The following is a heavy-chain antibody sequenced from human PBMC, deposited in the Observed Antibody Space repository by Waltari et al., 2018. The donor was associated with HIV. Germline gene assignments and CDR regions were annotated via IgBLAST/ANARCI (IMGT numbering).Heavy chain of an antibody. CDR2: IKEDGSEI. D-gene: IGHD6-13*01. CDR3: ARRQQLTD. Sequence: EVRLVESGGGLVQPGGALSLSCAASGFTFSGSGMTWVRQAPGKGLEWVANIKEDGSEIHYVDSVKGRFTISRDNAKNSLYLQMNSLRAEDTAVYYCARRQQLTDWGQGTLVTVSS. CDR1: GFTFSGSG. V-gene: IGHV3-7*01. J-gene: IGHJ4*02.